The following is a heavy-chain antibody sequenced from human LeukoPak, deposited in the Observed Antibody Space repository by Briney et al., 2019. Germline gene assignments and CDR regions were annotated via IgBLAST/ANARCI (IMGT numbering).Heavy chain of an antibody. CDR2: INPNSGVT. Sequence: ASVKVSCKASGYTFTGYYMHRVRQAPGQGLEWMGWINPNSGVTNYAQKFQGWVTMTRDTSISTAYMELNRLKSDDTAVYYCTRVSLIYGSGSYYQSPLAYWGQGTLVTVSS. CDR1: GYTFTGYY. CDR3: TRVSLIYGSGSYYQSPLAY. J-gene: IGHJ4*02. V-gene: IGHV1-2*04. D-gene: IGHD3-10*01.